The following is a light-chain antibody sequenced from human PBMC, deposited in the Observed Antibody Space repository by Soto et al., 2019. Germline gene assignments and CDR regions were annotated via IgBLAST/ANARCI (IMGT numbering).Light chain of an antibody. V-gene: IGLV1-44*01. CDR2: SYN. Sequence: QSVLTQPPSASGTPGQRVTISCSGSSSNIGSNTVNWYQQHPGTAPKLLIYSYNQRPSGVPDRFSGSKSVTSASLAISGLQSEDEADYYCAAWDDSPNGYVFGTGTELTVL. J-gene: IGLJ1*01. CDR3: AAWDDSPNGYV. CDR1: SSNIGSNT.